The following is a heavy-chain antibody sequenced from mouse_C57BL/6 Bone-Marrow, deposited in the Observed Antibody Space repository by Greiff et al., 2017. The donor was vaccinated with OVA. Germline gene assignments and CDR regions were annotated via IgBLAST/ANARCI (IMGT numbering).Heavy chain of an antibody. CDR1: GYTFTSYW. CDR2: IYPGSGST. D-gene: IGHD1-1*01. CDR3: AIYYYGSSYWYFDV. V-gene: IGHV1-55*01. J-gene: IGHJ1*03. Sequence: QVQLQQPGAELVKPGASVTMSCKASGYTFTSYWITWVKQRPGQGLEWIGDIYPGSGSTNYNEKFKSKATLTVDTSSSTAYMQLSSLTSEDSAVYYCAIYYYGSSYWYFDVWGTGTTVTVSS.